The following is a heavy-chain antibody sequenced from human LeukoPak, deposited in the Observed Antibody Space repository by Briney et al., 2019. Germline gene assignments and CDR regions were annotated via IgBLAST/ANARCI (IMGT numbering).Heavy chain of an antibody. CDR1: GDSISTSSYY. V-gene: IGHV4-39*01. CDR3: ARHKDYYYSYMDV. J-gene: IGHJ6*03. Sequence: ETLSLTCSISGDSISTSSYYWGWIRQPPGKGLEWIGTIYYSGSTYYNPSLTSRVTISVDTSKNQFSLKLSSVTAADTAVYYCARHKDYYYSYMDVWGKGTTVTISS. CDR2: IYYSGST.